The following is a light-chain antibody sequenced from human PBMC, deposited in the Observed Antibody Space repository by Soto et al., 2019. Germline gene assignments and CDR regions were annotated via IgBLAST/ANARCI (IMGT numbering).Light chain of an antibody. CDR1: QSISSW. Sequence: DMQMTRSPSSLSAFVEDGVTVPCRASQSISSWLAWYQQKPGKAPKLLIYDASSLESGVPSRFSGSGSGTEFTLTISSLQPDDFATYYCQQYHSYPWTFGQGTKVDIK. CDR3: QQYHSYPWT. CDR2: DAS. J-gene: IGKJ1*01. V-gene: IGKV1-5*01.